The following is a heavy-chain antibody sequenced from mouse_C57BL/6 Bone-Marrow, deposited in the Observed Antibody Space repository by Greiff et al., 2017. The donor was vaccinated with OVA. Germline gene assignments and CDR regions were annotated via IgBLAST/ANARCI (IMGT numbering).Heavy chain of an antibody. CDR3: ARLDDGYYSDY. Sequence: DVKLQESGPELVKPGASVKISCKASGYSFTGYYMNWVKQSPEKSLEWIGEINPSTGGTTYNQKFKAKAPLTVYKSSSTAYMQLKSLTSEASAVYYCARLDDGYYSDYWGQGTTLTVSS. V-gene: IGHV1-42*01. D-gene: IGHD2-3*01. CDR2: INPSTGGT. CDR1: GYSFTGYY. J-gene: IGHJ2*01.